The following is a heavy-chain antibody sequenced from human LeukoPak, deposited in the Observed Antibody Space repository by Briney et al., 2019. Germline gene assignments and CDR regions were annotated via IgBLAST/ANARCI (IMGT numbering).Heavy chain of an antibody. CDR1: GFSISSGYY. CDR2: IYRNGNT. J-gene: IGHJ4*02. Sequence: SETLSLTCAVSGFSISSGYYWGWIRQPPGKGLEWIASIYRNGNTFYNPSLQSRVTISVDTSRNQISLQLGSATAADTAVYYCARAYSRTPGDYYFDSWGQGTVGTVSS. V-gene: IGHV4-38-2*01. CDR3: ARAYSRTPGDYYFDS. D-gene: IGHD4-11*01.